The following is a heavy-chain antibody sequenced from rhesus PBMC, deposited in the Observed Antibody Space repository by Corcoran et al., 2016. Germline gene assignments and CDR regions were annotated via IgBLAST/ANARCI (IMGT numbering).Heavy chain of an antibody. V-gene: IGHV4S18*01. J-gene: IGHJ4*01. CDR1: GGSISRSNW. Sequence: QVQLQESGPGLVKPSETLSLTCAVSGGSISRSNWWSWIRQPPGIGLGGMGGIYSNTESTNYNPSLKSRVTISKDTSKNQFSLKLSSVTAADTAVYYCARGGIAAAGRFAYWGQGVLVTVSS. CDR2: IYSNTEST. D-gene: IGHD6-25*01. CDR3: ARGGIAAAGRFAY.